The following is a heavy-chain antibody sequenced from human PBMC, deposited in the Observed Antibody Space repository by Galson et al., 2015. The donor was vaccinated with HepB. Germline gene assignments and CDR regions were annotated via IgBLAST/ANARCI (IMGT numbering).Heavy chain of an antibody. CDR3: TRHQRAAAGVYFHYGMDV. Sequence: QSGAEVKEPGGSLTISCEASGYTFPIYWIDWVRQRPGKGLEWMGRINPSDSYTDYSPSSQAHVTISLDKSFNPAYLHWGSLKASDRHLYYCTRHQRAAAGVYFHYGMDVWGQGTTVTVSS. CDR1: GYTFPIYW. V-gene: IGHV5-10-1*01. D-gene: IGHD6-25*01. CDR2: INPSDSYT. J-gene: IGHJ6*02.